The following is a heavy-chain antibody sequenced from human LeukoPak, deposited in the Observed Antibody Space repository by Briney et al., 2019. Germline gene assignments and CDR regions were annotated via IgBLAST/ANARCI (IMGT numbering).Heavy chain of an antibody. CDR3: TRDFWTDY. D-gene: IGHD3/OR15-3a*01. J-gene: IGHJ4*02. V-gene: IGHV3-7*01. Sequence: QTGGSLRLSCAASGFTFSTYGMSWVRQTPGRGLEWVANIKLDGTQKNYIQSVRGRFIISRDNARNFLYLQLSSLRAEDTAVYYCTRDFWTDYWGQGTLVTVSS. CDR2: IKLDGTQK. CDR1: GFTFSTYG.